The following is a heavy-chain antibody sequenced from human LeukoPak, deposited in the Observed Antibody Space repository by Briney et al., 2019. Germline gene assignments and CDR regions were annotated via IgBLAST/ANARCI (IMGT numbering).Heavy chain of an antibody. CDR1: GYTLTELS. J-gene: IGHJ3*02. Sequence: ASVKVSCKVSGYTLTELSMHWVRQAPGKGLEWMGGFDPEDGETIYAQKFQGRVTMTEDTSTDTAYMELSGLRSEDTAVYYCATGKGYYDSSGYFGLYAFDIWGQGTMVTVSS. V-gene: IGHV1-24*01. CDR3: ATGKGYYDSSGYFGLYAFDI. D-gene: IGHD3-22*01. CDR2: FDPEDGET.